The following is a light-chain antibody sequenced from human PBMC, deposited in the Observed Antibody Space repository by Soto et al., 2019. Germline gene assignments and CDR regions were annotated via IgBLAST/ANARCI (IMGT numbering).Light chain of an antibody. CDR2: GAS. CDR3: QQYGNSPLT. V-gene: IGKV3-20*01. Sequence: TLLTQSPGTLSLSPGESATLFCRASQSVSARNVAWYQQKPGQPPRLLVYGASSRATGIPDRFSGSGSGTDFTLTISRLEPEDFAMFYCQQYGNSPLTFGGGTEVEIK. CDR1: QSVSARN. J-gene: IGKJ4*01.